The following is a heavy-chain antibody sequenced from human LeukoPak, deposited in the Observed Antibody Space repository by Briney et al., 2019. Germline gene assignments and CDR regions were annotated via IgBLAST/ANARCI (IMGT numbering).Heavy chain of an antibody. D-gene: IGHD5-24*01. J-gene: IGHJ3*02. Sequence: GESLKISCKGSGYSFTSYWISWVRQMPGKGLEWMGIIYPGDSDTRYSPSFQGQVTISAGKSISTAYLQWSSLKASDTAVYYCARPTEMATKGAFDIWGQGTMVTVSS. CDR2: IYPGDSDT. CDR3: ARPTEMATKGAFDI. CDR1: GYSFTSYW. V-gene: IGHV5-51*01.